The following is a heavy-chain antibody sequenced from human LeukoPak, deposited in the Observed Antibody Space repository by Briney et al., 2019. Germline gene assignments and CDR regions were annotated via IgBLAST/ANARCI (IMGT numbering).Heavy chain of an antibody. CDR2: IYSSGIT. CDR1: GGSISSGGYY. Sequence: SQTLSLTCAVSGGSISSGGYYWSWIRQHPGKGLEWIGYIYSSGITHYNPSVKSRLTISVDTSKNQFSLHLSSVTAADAAVYYCARNNFGDFLELAYWGQGTLVTVSS. V-gene: IGHV4-31*11. D-gene: IGHD2-21*02. J-gene: IGHJ4*02. CDR3: ARNNFGDFLELAY.